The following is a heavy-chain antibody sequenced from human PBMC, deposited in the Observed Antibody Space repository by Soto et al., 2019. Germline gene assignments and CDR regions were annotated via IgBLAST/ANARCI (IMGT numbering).Heavy chain of an antibody. Sequence: QVQMQESGPGLVKPSQTLSLTCTVSGGSISSGGYYWSWIRQHPGKGLEWIGYIYYSGSTYYNPSLKSRVTISVDTSKHQFSRKLSSVTAADTAVYYCARGVTMVRGVIHTPYFDYWGQGTLVTVSS. D-gene: IGHD3-10*01. V-gene: IGHV4-31*03. CDR3: ARGVTMVRGVIHTPYFDY. CDR1: GGSISSGGYY. J-gene: IGHJ4*02. CDR2: IYYSGST.